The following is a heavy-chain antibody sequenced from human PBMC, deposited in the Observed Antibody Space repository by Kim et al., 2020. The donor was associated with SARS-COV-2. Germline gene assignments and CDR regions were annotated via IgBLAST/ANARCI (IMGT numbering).Heavy chain of an antibody. J-gene: IGHJ6*02. Sequence: PSFQGHVTISADKSISTAYLQWSSLKASDTAIYYCARLIAAAGHWYGMDVWGQGTTVTVSS. D-gene: IGHD6-13*01. CDR3: ARLIAAAGHWYGMDV. V-gene: IGHV5-10-1*01.